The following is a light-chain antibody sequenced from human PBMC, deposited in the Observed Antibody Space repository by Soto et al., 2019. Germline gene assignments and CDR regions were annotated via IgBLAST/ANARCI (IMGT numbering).Light chain of an antibody. CDR3: QAWDSSTYV. CDR2: QDN. CDR1: KLGDKY. V-gene: IGLV3-1*01. Sequence: SYELTQPSSVSVSPGQTASITCSGEKLGDKYACWYQQKPGQSPVLGIYQDNKRPSGIPERFSGSNSGNTATLTISGTQTMDEADYYCQAWDSSTYVFGTGTKLTVL. J-gene: IGLJ1*01.